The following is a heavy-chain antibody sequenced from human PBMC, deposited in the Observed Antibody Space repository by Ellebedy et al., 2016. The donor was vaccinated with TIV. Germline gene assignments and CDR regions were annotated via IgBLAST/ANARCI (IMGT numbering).Heavy chain of an antibody. Sequence: GESLKISCAASGFTFSSYGMHWVRQAPGKGLEWVAVIWYDGSNKYYADSVKGRFTISRDNSKNTLYLQMNSLRAEDTAVYYCARGHGGMDVWGQGTTVTVSS. CDR3: ARGHGGMDV. J-gene: IGHJ6*02. CDR1: GFTFSSYG. CDR2: IWYDGSNK. V-gene: IGHV3-33*01.